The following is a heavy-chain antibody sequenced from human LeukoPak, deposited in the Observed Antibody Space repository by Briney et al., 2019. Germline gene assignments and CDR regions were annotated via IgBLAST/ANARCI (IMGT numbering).Heavy chain of an antibody. CDR1: GFTCSNYH. J-gene: IGHJ4*02. CDR2: PSSSSSSI. CDR3: ARGLEPELDY. V-gene: IGHV3-48*02. Sequence: TAVSLRCSCAASGFTCSNYHMNRVRQAPGNELEWITNPSSSSSSIYYTDSVKVRFTISRDTATNSLYLQMNSLKDEDKDVYYCARGLEPELDYWGQGTLVTVSS. D-gene: IGHD1-1*01.